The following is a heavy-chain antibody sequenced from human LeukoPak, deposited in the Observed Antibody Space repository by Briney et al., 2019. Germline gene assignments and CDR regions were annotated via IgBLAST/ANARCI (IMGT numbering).Heavy chain of an antibody. J-gene: IGHJ6*02. D-gene: IGHD5-24*01. CDR2: TSATGDST. CDR1: GFTFRSYA. V-gene: IGHV3-23*01. CDR3: ARDRVGRRWLQLGASYYYYGMDV. Sequence: GGSLTLSCAASGFTFRSYAMTWVRQAPGKGLEWVSATSATGDSTNYADSVKGRFTISRDNSKNTLYLQMNSLRAEDTAVYYCARDRVGRRWLQLGASYYYYGMDVWGQGTTVTVSS.